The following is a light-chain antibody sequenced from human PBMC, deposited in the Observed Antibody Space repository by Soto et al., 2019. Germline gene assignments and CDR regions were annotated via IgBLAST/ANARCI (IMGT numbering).Light chain of an antibody. CDR1: QTISSW. CDR2: KAS. J-gene: IGKJ1*01. Sequence: DIHLTQSPSTLSGSVGDRVTITCRASQTISSWLAWYQQKPGKAPKLLIYKASTLKSGVPSRFSGSGSGTEFTLTISSLQPDDFATYYCQHYNSYSEAVGQGTKVDSK. CDR3: QHYNSYSEA. V-gene: IGKV1-5*03.